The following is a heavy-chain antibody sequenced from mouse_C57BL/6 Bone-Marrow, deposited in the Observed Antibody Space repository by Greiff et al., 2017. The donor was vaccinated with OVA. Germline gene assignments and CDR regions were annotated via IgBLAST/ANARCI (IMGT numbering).Heavy chain of an antibody. CDR2: IYPGNSDT. Sequence: EVMLVESGTVLARPGASVKMSCKTSGYTFTSYWMHWVKQRPGQGLEWIGAIYPGNSDTSYNQKFKGKAKLTAVTSASTAYMELSSLTHEDAAVYYCTRMAIGYYYDGGFFDYWGQGTTLTVSS. V-gene: IGHV1-5*01. CDR3: TRMAIGYYYDGGFFDY. CDR1: GYTFTSYW. J-gene: IGHJ2*01. D-gene: IGHD2-4*01.